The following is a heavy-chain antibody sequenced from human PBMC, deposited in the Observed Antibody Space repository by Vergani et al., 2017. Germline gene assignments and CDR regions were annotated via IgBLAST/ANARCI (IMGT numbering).Heavy chain of an antibody. V-gene: IGHV3-30*18. CDR1: GFTFSSYG. Sequence: QVQLVESGGGVVQPGRSLRLSCAASGFTFSSYGMHWVRQAPGKGLEWVAVISYDGSNKYYADSVKGRFTISRDNSKNTLYLQMNSLRAEDTAVYYCAKDPSSPTVTSDYYYCYGMDVYGQGRTVTVSS. CDR2: ISYDGSNK. D-gene: IGHD4-11*01. CDR3: AKDPSSPTVTSDYYYCYGMDV. J-gene: IGHJ6*01.